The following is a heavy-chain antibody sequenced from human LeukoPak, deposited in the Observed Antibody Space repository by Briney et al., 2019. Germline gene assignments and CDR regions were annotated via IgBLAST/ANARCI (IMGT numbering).Heavy chain of an antibody. J-gene: IGHJ1*01. CDR2: ISSSGANT. V-gene: IGHV3-23*01. CDR3: AKDGHYDSSGFTLQY. Sequence: GGSLRLSCAASGFTFSNYAITWVRQAPGKGLEWVSTISSSGANTYYADSVRGRFAISRDNTKNTLYLQMNSLRAEDTAVYYCAKDGHYDSSGFTLQYWGQGTLVTVSS. D-gene: IGHD3-22*01. CDR1: GFTFSNYA.